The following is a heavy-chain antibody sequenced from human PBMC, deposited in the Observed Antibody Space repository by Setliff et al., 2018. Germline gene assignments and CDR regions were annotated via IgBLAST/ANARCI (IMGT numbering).Heavy chain of an antibody. CDR1: GDSISSGSYH. J-gene: IGHJ5*02. Sequence: LSLTCTVSGDSISSGSYHWSWIRKPAGKGLEWIGRIHPSGSANYNPSLKSRVTISVDTSKNQFSLKVSSVTAADTAVYYCARTTGSTHNWLDPWGPGTLVTVSS. CDR3: ARTTGSTHNWLDP. V-gene: IGHV4-61*02. D-gene: IGHD1-1*01. CDR2: IHPSGSA.